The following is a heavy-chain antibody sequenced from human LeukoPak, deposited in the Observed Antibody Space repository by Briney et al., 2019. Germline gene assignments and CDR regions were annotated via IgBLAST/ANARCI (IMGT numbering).Heavy chain of an antibody. CDR3: ARHTTHGDYNPNAY. CDR1: GGSISNYY. CDR2: ISYSGNT. V-gene: IGHV4-59*08. J-gene: IGHJ4*02. Sequence: SETLSLTCTVSGGSISNYYWSWIRQPPEKELEWIVYISYSGNTDSNPSLKSRVTISVDTSKNQFSLKLSSVPAADTAVYYCARHTTHGDYNPNAYWGQGTLVTVSS. D-gene: IGHD3-16*01.